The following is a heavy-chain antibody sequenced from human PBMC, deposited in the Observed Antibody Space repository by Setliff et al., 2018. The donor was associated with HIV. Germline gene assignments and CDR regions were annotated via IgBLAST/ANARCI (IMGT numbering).Heavy chain of an antibody. CDR3: ARDYSRYTWNYFDY. CDR1: GFTFSGDW. Sequence: GGSLRLSCVASGFTFSGDWMNWVRQAPGKGLEWAANIKRDGSEKRYVDSVKGRFTISRDNAKKSLYLQMNSLRAEDTALYYCARDYSRYTWNYFDYWGQGTLVTVSS. CDR2: IKRDGSEK. D-gene: IGHD1-20*01. J-gene: IGHJ4*02. V-gene: IGHV3-7*03.